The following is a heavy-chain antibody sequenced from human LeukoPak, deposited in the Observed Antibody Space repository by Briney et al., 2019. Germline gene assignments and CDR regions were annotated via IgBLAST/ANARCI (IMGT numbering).Heavy chain of an antibody. J-gene: IGHJ3*02. CDR1: GYTFTSYG. D-gene: IGHD6-19*01. V-gene: IGHV1-18*01. Sequence: ASVRVSCKASGYTFTSYGISWVRQAPGQGLEWMGWISAYNGNTNYAQKLQGRVTKTTDTSTSTAYMELRSLRSDDTAVYYCARDRPQWLVLSEAFDIWGQGTMVTVSS. CDR2: ISAYNGNT. CDR3: ARDRPQWLVLSEAFDI.